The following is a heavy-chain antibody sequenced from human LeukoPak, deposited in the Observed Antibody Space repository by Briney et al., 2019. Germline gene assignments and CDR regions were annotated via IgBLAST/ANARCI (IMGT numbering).Heavy chain of an antibody. J-gene: IGHJ3*02. Sequence: PGGSLRLSCAASGFTFSTYTMNWVRQAPGKGLEWVSYISSSSSSTYYADSVKGRFTISRDNAKNTLYLQMNSLRAEDTAVYYCVREYSSSSGRAFDIWGQGTMVTVSP. CDR1: GFTFSTYT. V-gene: IGHV3-48*04. CDR3: VREYSSSSGRAFDI. CDR2: ISSSSSST. D-gene: IGHD6-6*01.